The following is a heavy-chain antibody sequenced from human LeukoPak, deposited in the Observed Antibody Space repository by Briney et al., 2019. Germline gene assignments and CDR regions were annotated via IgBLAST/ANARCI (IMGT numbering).Heavy chain of an antibody. CDR1: GFTFSTYA. J-gene: IGHJ3*02. Sequence: PGGSLRLSCAASGFTFSTYAMNWVRQAPGKGLEWVSAISGSGGSTYYADSVKGRFTISRDNSKNTLFLQMNSLRAEDTALYYCAQDISWFAFDIWGQGTMVTVSS. CDR3: AQDISWFAFDI. CDR2: ISGSGGST. V-gene: IGHV3-23*01. D-gene: IGHD3-10*01.